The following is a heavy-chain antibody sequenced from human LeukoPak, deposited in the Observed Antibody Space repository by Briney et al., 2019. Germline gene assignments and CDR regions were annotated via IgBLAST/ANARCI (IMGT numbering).Heavy chain of an antibody. CDR3: ARVKWRGPTSSGWLDY. J-gene: IGHJ4*02. CDR1: GGSISSGSYY. D-gene: IGHD6-19*01. Sequence: SQTLSLTCTVSGGSISSGSYYWSWIRQPAGKGLEWIGRIYTSGSTNYNPSLKSRVTISVDTSKNQFSLQLNSVTPEDTAVYYCARVKWRGPTSSGWLDYWGQGTLVTVSS. V-gene: IGHV4-61*02. CDR2: IYTSGST.